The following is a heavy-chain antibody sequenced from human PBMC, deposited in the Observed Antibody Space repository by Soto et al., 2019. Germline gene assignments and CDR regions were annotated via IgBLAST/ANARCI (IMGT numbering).Heavy chain of an antibody. V-gene: IGHV4-31*03. CDR3: ARGVTDRSSWFDP. Sequence: SETLSLTYTVSDGSINSGGYYWTWIRQHPEKGLEWIGHIDYSGSTSHNPSLKSRLTISVDISKNQFSLKLNSVTAADTAVYYCARGVTDRSSWFDPWGQGTLVTVSS. D-gene: IGHD2-2*01. J-gene: IGHJ5*02. CDR1: DGSINSGGYY. CDR2: IDYSGST.